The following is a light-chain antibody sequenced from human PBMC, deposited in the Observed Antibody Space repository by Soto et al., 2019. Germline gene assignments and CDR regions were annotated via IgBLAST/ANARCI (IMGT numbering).Light chain of an antibody. V-gene: IGKV3-20*01. CDR3: QQYDSSPLT. Sequence: EIVLTQSPGTLSLSPGERATLSCRASQSVSSSYLAWYQQKPGEAPRLLIYGASSWATGIPDRFSGSGSGTDFTLTISRLEPEDFAVYFCQQYDSSPLTFGGGTKVEIK. CDR1: QSVSSSY. J-gene: IGKJ4*01. CDR2: GAS.